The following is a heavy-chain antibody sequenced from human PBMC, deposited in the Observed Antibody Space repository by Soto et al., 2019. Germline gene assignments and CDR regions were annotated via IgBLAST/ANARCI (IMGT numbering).Heavy chain of an antibody. CDR3: AKRTVGWYFDL. D-gene: IGHD4-17*01. J-gene: IGHJ2*01. V-gene: IGHV3-23*01. CDR2: ISGSGGRT. Sequence: EVQLLESGGGLVQPGGSLRLSCAASGFTFSSYAMNWVRQAPGKGLEWVSVISGSGGRTYYADAVKGRCTISRDNYKNTLYLQMNSLRAEDTAVYYCAKRTVGWYFDLWGRGTLVTVSS. CDR1: GFTFSSYA.